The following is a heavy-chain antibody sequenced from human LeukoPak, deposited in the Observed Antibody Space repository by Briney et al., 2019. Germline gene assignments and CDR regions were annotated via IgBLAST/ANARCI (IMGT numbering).Heavy chain of an antibody. CDR2: ISSSDSTI. CDR3: ARTIEMATISYFDY. J-gene: IGHJ4*02. V-gene: IGHV3-48*04. D-gene: IGHD5-24*01. CDR1: GFTFSSYS. Sequence: GGSLRLSCAASGFTFSSYSMNWVRQAPGEGLEWVSYISSSDSTIYYADSVKGRFTISRDNAKNSLYLQMNSLRAGDTAVYYCARTIEMATISYFDYWGQGTLVTVSS.